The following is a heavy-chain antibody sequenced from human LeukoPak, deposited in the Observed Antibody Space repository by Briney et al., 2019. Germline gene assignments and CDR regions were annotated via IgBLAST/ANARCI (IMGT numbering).Heavy chain of an antibody. J-gene: IGHJ5*02. CDR2: INHSGST. CDR1: GGSFSGYY. D-gene: IGHD3-10*01. Sequence: PSETLPLTCAVYGGSFSGYYWSWIRQPPGKGLEWIGEINHSGSTNYNPSLKSRVTISVDTSKNQFSLKLSSVTAADTAVYYCARTRSGSYYMVHSWFDPWGQGTLVTVSS. CDR3: ARTRSGSYYMVHSWFDP. V-gene: IGHV4-34*01.